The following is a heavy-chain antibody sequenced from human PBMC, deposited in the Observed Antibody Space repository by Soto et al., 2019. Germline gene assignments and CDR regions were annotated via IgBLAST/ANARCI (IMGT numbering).Heavy chain of an antibody. CDR1: GFTFSSCA. Sequence: GSLRLSCAASGFTFSSCAMSWVRQAPGKGLEWVSSVSDSGGSTYYPDSVKGRFTISRDNSKTTVYLQMNSLRAEDTAVYYCAKRDPYSGTWGPFDYWGQGTLVTLSS. CDR3: AKRDPYSGTWGPFDY. D-gene: IGHD6-13*01. CDR2: VSDSGGST. J-gene: IGHJ4*02. V-gene: IGHV3-23*01.